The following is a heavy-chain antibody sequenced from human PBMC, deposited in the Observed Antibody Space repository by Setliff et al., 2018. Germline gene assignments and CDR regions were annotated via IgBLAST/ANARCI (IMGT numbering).Heavy chain of an antibody. CDR2: IKQDGSEK. V-gene: IGHV3-7*03. D-gene: IGHD2-21*01. CDR3: VRDSPYCVNGVCRGY. CDR1: GFTFINYW. J-gene: IGHJ4*02. Sequence: EGSLRLSCAASGFTFINYWMSWVRQAPGTGLEWLANIKQDGSEKFYVDSVKGRFTISRDNAKNSLYLQMNNLRAEDTAVYYCVRDSPYCVNGVCRGYWGQGTQVTVSS.